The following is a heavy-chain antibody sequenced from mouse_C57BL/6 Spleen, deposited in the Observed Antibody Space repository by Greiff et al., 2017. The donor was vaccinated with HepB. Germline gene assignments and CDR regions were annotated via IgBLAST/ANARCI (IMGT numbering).Heavy chain of an antibody. CDR1: GFTFSDYG. V-gene: IGHV5-17*01. J-gene: IGHJ2*01. Sequence: EVKLVESGGGLVKPGGSLNLSCAASGFTFSDYGMHWVRQAPAKGLEWVAYISSGSSTIYYADTVKGRFTISRDNAKNTLFLQMTSLRSEDTAMYYCARNYGSSFYFDYWGQGTTLTVSS. D-gene: IGHD1-1*01. CDR2: ISSGSSTI. CDR3: ARNYGSSFYFDY.